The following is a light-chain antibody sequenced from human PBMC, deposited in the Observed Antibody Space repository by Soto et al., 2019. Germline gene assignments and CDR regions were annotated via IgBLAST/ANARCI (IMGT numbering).Light chain of an antibody. CDR1: QSVSSSS. Sequence: ETVLTQSPGTLSLSPGERATLSCRASQSVSSSSLAWYQQRPGQAPRLLIYGTSSRATGIPDRFSGSGSGTDFTLTISRLEPEDFAVYFCQRYGSSPPTFGQGTKVDIK. CDR2: GTS. CDR3: QRYGSSPPT. V-gene: IGKV3-20*01. J-gene: IGKJ1*01.